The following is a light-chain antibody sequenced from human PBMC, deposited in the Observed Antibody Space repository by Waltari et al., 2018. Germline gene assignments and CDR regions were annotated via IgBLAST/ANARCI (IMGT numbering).Light chain of an antibody. CDR1: QSVSSN. CDR2: GAS. V-gene: IGKV3-15*01. CDR3: QQYNNWPPTWT. J-gene: IGKJ1*01. Sequence: EIVMTQSPATLSVSPGERATLSCRASQSVSSNLAWYQQNPGQAPRLLIDGASTRATGIPARFSGSGSGTEFTLTISSLQSEDFAVYYCQQYNNWPPTWTFGQGTKVEIK.